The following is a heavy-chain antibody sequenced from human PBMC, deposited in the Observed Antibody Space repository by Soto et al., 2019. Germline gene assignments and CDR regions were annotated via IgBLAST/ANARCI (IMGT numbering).Heavy chain of an antibody. J-gene: IGHJ6*02. V-gene: IGHV3-64D*08. CDR1: GLTFSSYA. CDR3: VKDIFEEAFPYYYYGMDV. CDR2: ISSNGGST. D-gene: IGHD3-3*01. Sequence: AGGSLRLSCSASGLTFSSYAMRWVRQATGKGLEYVSAISSNGGSTYYADSVKGRFTISRDNSKNTLYLQMSSLRAEDTAVYYCVKDIFEEAFPYYYYGMDVWGQGTTVTVSS.